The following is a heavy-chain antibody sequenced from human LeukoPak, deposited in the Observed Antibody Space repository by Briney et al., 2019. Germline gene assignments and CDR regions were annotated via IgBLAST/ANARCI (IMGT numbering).Heavy chain of an antibody. J-gene: IGHJ4*02. CDR2: ISSSGSTI. CDR1: GFTFSSYE. V-gene: IGHV3-48*03. CDR3: ARSEHYYDSSGLTYYSDY. D-gene: IGHD3-22*01. Sequence: PGGSLRLSCAASGFTFSSYEMNWVRQAPGKGLEWVSYISSSGSTIYYADSVKGRFTISRDNAENSLYLQMNSLRAEDAAVYYCARSEHYYDSSGLTYYSDYWGQGTLVTVSS.